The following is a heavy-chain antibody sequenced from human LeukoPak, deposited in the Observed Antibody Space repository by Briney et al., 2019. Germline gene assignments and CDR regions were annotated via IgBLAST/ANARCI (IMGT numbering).Heavy chain of an antibody. CDR3: ARATGSSYYGSGSYLSWFDP. V-gene: IGHV1-69*06. CDR1: GGTFSSYA. D-gene: IGHD3-10*01. Sequence: ASVKVSCKASGGTFSSYAISWVRQAPGQGLEWMGGIIPIFGTANYAQKFQGRVTITADKSTSTAYMELSSLRSEDTAVYYCARATGSSYYGSGSYLSWFDPWGQGTLVTVSS. J-gene: IGHJ5*02. CDR2: IIPIFGTA.